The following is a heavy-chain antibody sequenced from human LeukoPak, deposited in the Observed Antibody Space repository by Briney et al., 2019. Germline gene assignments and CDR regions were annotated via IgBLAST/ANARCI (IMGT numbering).Heavy chain of an antibody. CDR2: IYHSGST. CDR3: ARGGYYDFWSGHYGSGSYYDY. J-gene: IGHJ4*02. V-gene: IGHV4-30-2*01. Sequence: SETLSLTCAVSGGSISSGGYSWSWIRQPPGKGLEWIGYIYHSGSTYYNPSLKSRVTISVDRSKNQFSLKLSSVTAADTAVYYCARGGYYDFWSGHYGSGSYYDYWGQGTLVTVSS. D-gene: IGHD3-10*01. CDR1: GGSISSGGYS.